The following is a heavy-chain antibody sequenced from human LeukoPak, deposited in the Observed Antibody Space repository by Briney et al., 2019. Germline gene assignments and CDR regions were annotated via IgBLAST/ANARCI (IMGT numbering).Heavy chain of an antibody. CDR2: INPSNGGK. V-gene: IGHV1-2*02. CDR1: GYTFTSYD. D-gene: IGHD3-10*01. CDR3: ARGSTAEYFVH. J-gene: IGHJ1*01. Sequence: ASVKVSCKASGYTFTSYDINWVRQAPGQGLEWMGWINPSNGGKNYAQSFQGRVTMTWDTSINTAYVELSRLRSDDTATYYCARGSTAEYFVHWGQGSLVTVSS.